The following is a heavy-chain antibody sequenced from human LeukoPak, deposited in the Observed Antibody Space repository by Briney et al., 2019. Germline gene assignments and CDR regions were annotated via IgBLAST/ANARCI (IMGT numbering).Heavy chain of an antibody. CDR1: GFTFSSYS. CDR3: GRGYCNSNTCYIAFDV. CDR2: IRFSGTTI. D-gene: IGHD2-2*02. V-gene: IGHV3-48*01. J-gene: IGHJ3*01. Sequence: GGSLRLSCAASGFTFSSYSMNWVRQAPGKGVEWVSYIRFSGTTIYYAHSVKGRFTISRDNPKKSLYLQMNSLRAEETAVYYCGRGYCNSNTCYIAFDVWGQGTMVTVSS.